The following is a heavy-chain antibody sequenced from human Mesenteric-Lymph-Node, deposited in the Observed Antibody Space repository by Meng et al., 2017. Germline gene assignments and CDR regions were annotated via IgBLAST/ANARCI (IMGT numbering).Heavy chain of an antibody. Sequence: GESLKISCAASGFTFSSYAMSWVRQAPGKGLEWVANIKEDGSEKYYVDSVKGRFTISRDNAKISLYLQMNSLRADDVAVYYCAKFGFSGWYGGFDYWGQGALVTVSS. CDR2: IKEDGSEK. J-gene: IGHJ4*02. V-gene: IGHV3-7*03. CDR3: AKFGFSGWYGGFDY. CDR1: GFTFSSYA. D-gene: IGHD6-19*01.